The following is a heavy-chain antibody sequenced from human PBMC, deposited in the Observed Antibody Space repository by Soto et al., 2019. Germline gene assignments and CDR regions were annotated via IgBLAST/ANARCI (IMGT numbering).Heavy chain of an antibody. CDR1: GFTFSNAW. CDR2: IKSKTDGGTT. CDR3: TTDSPVAAAGTDY. Sequence: PGGSLRLSCAASGFTFSNAWMSWVRQAPGKGLEWVGRIKSKTDGGTTDYAAPVKGRFTISRDDSKNTLYLQMNSLKTEDTAVYYCTTDSPVAAAGTDYWGQGTLVTVSS. J-gene: IGHJ4*02. V-gene: IGHV3-15*01. D-gene: IGHD6-13*01.